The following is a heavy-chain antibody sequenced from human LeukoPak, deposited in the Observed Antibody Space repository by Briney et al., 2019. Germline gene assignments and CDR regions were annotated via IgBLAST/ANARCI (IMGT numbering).Heavy chain of an antibody. D-gene: IGHD3-22*01. CDR2: ISSGSSYR. CDR3: ARDRFSLYYYDSSGYYRGYFQH. V-gene: IGHV3-21*01. J-gene: IGHJ1*01. CDR1: GFTFSSYA. Sequence: GGSLRLSCAASGFTFSSYAMGWVRQAPGKGLEWVSSISSGSSYRYYADSVKGRFTISRDNAKNSLYLQMNSLRAEDTAVYYCARDRFSLYYYDSSGYYRGYFQHWGQGTLVTVSS.